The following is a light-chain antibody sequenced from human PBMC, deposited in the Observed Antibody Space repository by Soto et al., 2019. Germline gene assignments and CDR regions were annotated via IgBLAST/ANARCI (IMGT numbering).Light chain of an antibody. Sequence: EIVLTRSPATLSLSPGERATLSCRASQSVSSYLAWHQQKPGQAPRLLIYDASNRATGIPARFSGSGSGTDFTLTISSLEPEDFAVYYCQQRSNWPYTFGQGTKLEIK. V-gene: IGKV3-11*01. CDR2: DAS. J-gene: IGKJ2*01. CDR3: QQRSNWPYT. CDR1: QSVSSY.